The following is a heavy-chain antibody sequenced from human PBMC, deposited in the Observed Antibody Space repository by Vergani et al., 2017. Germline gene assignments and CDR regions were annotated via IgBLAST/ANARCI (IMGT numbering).Heavy chain of an antibody. D-gene: IGHD3-3*01. CDR2: ISYDGSNK. CDR3: ARGVYYEFWSAVSVYYYYYMDV. V-gene: IGHV3-30-3*01. Sequence: QVQLVESGGGVVQPGRSLRLSCAASGFTFSSYAMHWVRQAPGKGLEWVAVISYDGSNKYYADSVKGRFTITRDNSNNTLYLQMNSLRAEDTAVYYCARGVYYEFWSAVSVYYYYYMDVWGKGTTVTVSS. J-gene: IGHJ6*03. CDR1: GFTFSSYA.